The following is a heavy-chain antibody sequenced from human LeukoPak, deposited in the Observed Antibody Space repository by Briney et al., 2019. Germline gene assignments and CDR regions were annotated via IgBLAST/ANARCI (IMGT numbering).Heavy chain of an antibody. J-gene: IGHJ4*02. CDR3: ARDGASIAAD. V-gene: IGHV3-7*01. Sequence: PGGSLRLSCAASGFTFSGYWMSWVRQAPGKGLEWVANIKQVGSEKYYVDSVKGRSTISRDNAKNSLYLQMNSLKAEDTAVYYCARDGASIAADWGQGTLVTVSS. CDR1: GFTFSGYW. D-gene: IGHD6-13*01. CDR2: IKQVGSEK.